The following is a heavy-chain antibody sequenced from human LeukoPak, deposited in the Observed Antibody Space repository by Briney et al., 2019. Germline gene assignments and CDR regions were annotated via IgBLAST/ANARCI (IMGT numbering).Heavy chain of an antibody. CDR2: ILQGGST. V-gene: IGHV4-30-2*01. D-gene: IGHD2-21*01. CDR1: GGSISSGDDS. CDR3: ARTTSCSGGTCYSYGWLGP. Sequence: SQTLSLTCTVSGGSISSGDDSWSWIRQPPGKGLEWIGYILQGGSTSYNPSLNSRATISIDKSKNQFSLNLRSVTAADTAVYYCARTTSCSGGTCYSYGWLGPWGQGTLVTISS. J-gene: IGHJ5*02.